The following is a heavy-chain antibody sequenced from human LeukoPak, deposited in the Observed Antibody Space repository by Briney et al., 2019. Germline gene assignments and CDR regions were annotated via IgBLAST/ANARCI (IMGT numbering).Heavy chain of an antibody. CDR3: ARVDCSSTRCLRQRYYYYYMDV. D-gene: IGHD2-2*01. V-gene: IGHV4-31*03. J-gene: IGHJ6*03. CDR1: GGSISSGGYY. Sequence: PSETLSLTCTVSGGSISSGGYYWSWIRQHPGKGLEWIGYICYSGSTYYNPSLKSRVTISVDTSKNQFSLKLSSVTAADTAVYYCARVDCSSTRCLRQRYYYYYMDVWGKGTTVTVSS. CDR2: ICYSGST.